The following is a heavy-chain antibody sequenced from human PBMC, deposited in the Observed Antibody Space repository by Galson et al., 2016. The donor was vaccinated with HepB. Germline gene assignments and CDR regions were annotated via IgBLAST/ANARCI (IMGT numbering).Heavy chain of an antibody. CDR3: ARDPSFYCIGGGCSVSFDT. CDR1: GFTFTTFA. V-gene: IGHV3-30*04. D-gene: IGHD2-15*01. Sequence: SLRLSCAASGFTFTTFAMHWVRQAPGKGLEWVAVISYDGANKYYTDSVKGRFTISRDNSKCTLYLQMNSLRPEDTAVYYCARDPSFYCIGGGCSVSFDTWGQGTLVTVSS. J-gene: IGHJ4*02. CDR2: ISYDGANK.